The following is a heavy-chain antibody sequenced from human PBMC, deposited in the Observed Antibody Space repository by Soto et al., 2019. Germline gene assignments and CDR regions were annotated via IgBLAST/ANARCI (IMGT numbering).Heavy chain of an antibody. J-gene: IGHJ3*02. D-gene: IGHD1-26*01. V-gene: IGHV1-24*01. CDR3: ATDFSVGAVNDAFDI. CDR2: FDPEDGET. Sequence: ASVKVSCKVSGYTLTELSMHWVRQAPGKGLEWMGGFDPEDGETIYAQKFQGRVTMTEDTSTDTAYMELSSLRSEDTAVYYCATDFSVGAVNDAFDIWGQGTMVTVSS. CDR1: GYTLTELS.